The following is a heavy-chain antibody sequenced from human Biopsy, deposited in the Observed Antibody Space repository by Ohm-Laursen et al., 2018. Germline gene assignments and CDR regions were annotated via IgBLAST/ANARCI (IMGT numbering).Heavy chain of an antibody. D-gene: IGHD1-26*01. J-gene: IGHJ3*01. CDR3: ARLKNGTYDASDL. V-gene: IGHV3-48*03. CDR2: IYGGGSPV. Sequence: SLRLSCTASGFAFNLYEMNWVRQAPGKGMEWISYIYGGGSPVSYADSVKGRFTISRDNAQNSLYLHMNSLRAEDTAVYYCARLKNGTYDASDLWGQGTMVIVSS. CDR1: GFAFNLYE.